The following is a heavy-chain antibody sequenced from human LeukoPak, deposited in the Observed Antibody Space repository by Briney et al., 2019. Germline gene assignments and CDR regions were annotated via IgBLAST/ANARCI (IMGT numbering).Heavy chain of an antibody. CDR2: ISSNGGST. D-gene: IGHD3-10*01. V-gene: IGHV3-64*01. CDR1: GFTFSSYA. J-gene: IGHJ4*02. CDR3: ARGGLPGRSGGKYDY. Sequence: GSLRLSCAASGFTFSSYAMHWVRQAPGKGLEYVSAISSNGGSTYYANSVKGRFTISRDNSKNTLYLQMGSLRAEDMAVYYCARGGLPGRSGGKYDYWGQGTLVTVSS.